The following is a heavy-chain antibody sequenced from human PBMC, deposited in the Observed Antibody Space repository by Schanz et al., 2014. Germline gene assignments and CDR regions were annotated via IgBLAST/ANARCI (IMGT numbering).Heavy chain of an antibody. CDR3: ARVKYCTITRCYRTETEGIYYMDV. J-gene: IGHJ6*03. V-gene: IGHV3-74*02. CDR2: IKSDGSST. D-gene: IGHD2-2*01. Sequence: EVHLLESGGGLVQPGGSLRLSCAASGFSFGTYAMSWVRQAPGKGLLWVSRIKSDGSSTSYADSVKGRFTISRDNAKNTLYLQMNSLRAEDTAVYYCARVKYCTITRCYRTETEGIYYMDVWGKGTTVTVSS. CDR1: GFSFGTYA.